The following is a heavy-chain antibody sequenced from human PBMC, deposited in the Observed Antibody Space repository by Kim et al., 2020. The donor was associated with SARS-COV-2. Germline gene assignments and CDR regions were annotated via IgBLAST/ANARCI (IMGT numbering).Heavy chain of an antibody. Sequence: GGSLRLSCAASGFTFSSYAMHWVRQAPGKGLEWVAVISYDGSNKYYADSVKGRFTISRDNSKNTLYLQMNSLRAEDTAVYYCARDPYEGTLSGAFDIWGQGTMVTVSS. CDR1: GFTFSSYA. D-gene: IGHD1-1*01. CDR3: ARDPYEGTLSGAFDI. J-gene: IGHJ3*02. V-gene: IGHV3-30-3*01. CDR2: ISYDGSNK.